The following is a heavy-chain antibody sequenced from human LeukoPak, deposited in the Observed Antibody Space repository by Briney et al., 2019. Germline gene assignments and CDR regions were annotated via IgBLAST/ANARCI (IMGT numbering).Heavy chain of an antibody. D-gene: IGHD6-19*01. CDR1: GDSISSYY. Sequence: NPSETLSLTCTVSGDSISSYYWSWIRQPPGKGLEWIGYIYYSGSTNYNPSLKSRVTISVDTSKNQFSLKLSSVTAADTAVYYCARGRSGWEAPQYFQHWGQGTLVTVSS. CDR3: ARGRSGWEAPQYFQH. CDR2: IYYSGST. V-gene: IGHV4-59*01. J-gene: IGHJ1*01.